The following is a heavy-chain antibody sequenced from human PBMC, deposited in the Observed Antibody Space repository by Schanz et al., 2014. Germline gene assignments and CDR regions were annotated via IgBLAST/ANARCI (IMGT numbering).Heavy chain of an antibody. CDR2: FIPILDVG. CDR1: RSTFSSYT. CDR3: ARGTMPGTFDI. V-gene: IGHV1-69*02. Sequence: QVQLVQSGAEVKKPGSSVKVSCKASRSTFSSYTISWVRQARGQGLEWVGRFIPILDVGNYAQQFQGRVTFSADKSTSTAYMELSSLRYEDTALYYCARGTMPGTFDISGQGTMVTVSS. D-gene: IGHD2-2*01. J-gene: IGHJ3*02.